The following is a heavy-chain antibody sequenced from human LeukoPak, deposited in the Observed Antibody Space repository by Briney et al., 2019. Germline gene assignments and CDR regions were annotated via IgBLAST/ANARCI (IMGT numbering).Heavy chain of an antibody. CDR1: GGSVSSGSYY. CDR3: ARAAYSGSYWDLDY. CDR2: IYYSGST. J-gene: IGHJ4*02. V-gene: IGHV4-61*01. Sequence: SETLSLTCTVSGGSVSSGSYYWSWIRQPPGKGLEWVGYIYYSGSTNYNPSLKSRITVSIDTSKNQFSLQMSSVTAADTAVYYCARAAYSGSYWDLDYWGQGTLVTVSS. D-gene: IGHD1-26*01.